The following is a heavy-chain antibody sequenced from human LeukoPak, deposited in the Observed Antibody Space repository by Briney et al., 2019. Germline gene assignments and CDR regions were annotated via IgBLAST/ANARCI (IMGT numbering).Heavy chain of an antibody. Sequence: ASVKVSCKASGYTFTGYYIHWVRQAPRQGLEWMGWINPNSGGANNAHKFQGRVTMTRDTSISAAYMDLHSLRSDDSAVYFCARDKSLADPYFFDYWGQGTLVTVSS. CDR2: INPNSGGA. V-gene: IGHV1-2*02. CDR3: ARDKSLADPYFFDY. CDR1: GYTFTGYY. J-gene: IGHJ4*02.